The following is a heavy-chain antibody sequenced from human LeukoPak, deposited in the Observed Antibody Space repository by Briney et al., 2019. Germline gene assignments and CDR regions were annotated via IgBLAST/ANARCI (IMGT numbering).Heavy chain of an antibody. Sequence: PGGSLRLSCAASGFTFSNAWMSWVRQAPGKGLEWVASIKQDGSEKYYVDSVKGRFTISRDNANNSLYLQMNSLRAEDTAVYYCARGASDEYFDYWGQGTLVTVSS. CDR2: IKQDGSEK. J-gene: IGHJ4*02. CDR1: GFTFSNAW. CDR3: ARGASDEYFDY. V-gene: IGHV3-7*01.